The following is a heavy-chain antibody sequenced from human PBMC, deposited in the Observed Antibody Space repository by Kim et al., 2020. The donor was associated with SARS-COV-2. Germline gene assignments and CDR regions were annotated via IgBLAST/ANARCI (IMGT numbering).Heavy chain of an antibody. CDR3: ARHLTRGSGSYINPRDDGMDV. CDR2: MYDSGRT. CDR1: GGAIGSDY. Sequence: SETLSLTCNVSGGAIGSDYWSWIRQPPGKGLEWIGYMYDSGRTTYNPSLKSRVTISVDTPKNQFPLKVRSVTAADTAVFYFARHLTRGSGSYINPRDDGMDVWGQGTTVTVSS. V-gene: IGHV4-59*08. J-gene: IGHJ6*02. D-gene: IGHD3-10*01.